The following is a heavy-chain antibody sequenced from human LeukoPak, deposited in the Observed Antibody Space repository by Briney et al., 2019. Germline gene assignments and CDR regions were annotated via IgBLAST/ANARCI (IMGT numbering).Heavy chain of an antibody. Sequence: SLRLSCAASGFTFSNYAIHWVRQAPGKGLEWVAVIPYDGSNKYYADSVKGRFTISRDNSKNTLYLQMNSLRAEDTAVYYCARDFSSARVTLPFDYWGQGTLVTVSS. CDR2: IPYDGSNK. V-gene: IGHV3-30-3*01. D-gene: IGHD5-18*01. J-gene: IGHJ4*02. CDR1: GFTFSNYA. CDR3: ARDFSSARVTLPFDY.